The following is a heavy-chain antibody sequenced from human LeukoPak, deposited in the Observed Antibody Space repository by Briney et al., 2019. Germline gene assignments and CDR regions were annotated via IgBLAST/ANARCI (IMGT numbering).Heavy chain of an antibody. CDR2: IWYDGSNK. CDR1: GFTFSSYG. V-gene: IGHV3-33*01. CDR3: ARDRVVYYDFWSGYYETDY. Sequence: GGSLRLSCAASGFTFSSYGMHWVRQAPGKGLEWVAVIWYDGSNKYYADSVKGRFTISRDNSKNTPYLQMNSLRAEDTAVYYCARDRVVYYDFWSGYYETDYWGQGTLVTVSS. J-gene: IGHJ4*02. D-gene: IGHD3-3*01.